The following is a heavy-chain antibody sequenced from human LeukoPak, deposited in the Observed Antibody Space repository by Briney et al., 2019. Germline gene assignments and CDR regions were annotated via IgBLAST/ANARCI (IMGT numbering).Heavy chain of an antibody. Sequence: GGSLRLSCSASGFTFSWHAMHWVRQAPGKGLEWVAVTWYDGSNKYYADSVKGRFTISRDNSKNTLYLQMNSLRAEDTAVYYCARDFQDSYGLEYSFDIWGQGTMVTVSS. CDR2: TWYDGSNK. J-gene: IGHJ3*02. D-gene: IGHD5-18*01. CDR3: ARDFQDSYGLEYSFDI. V-gene: IGHV3-33*08. CDR1: GFTFSWHA.